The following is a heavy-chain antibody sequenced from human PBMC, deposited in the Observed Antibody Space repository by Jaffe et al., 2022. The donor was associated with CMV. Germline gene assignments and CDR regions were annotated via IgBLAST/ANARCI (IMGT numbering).Heavy chain of an antibody. V-gene: IGHV4-34*01. CDR2: INHSGST. Sequence: QVQLQQWGAGLLKPSETLSLTCAVYGGSFSGYYWSWIRQPPGKGLEWIGEINHSGSTNYNPSLKSRVTISVDTSKNQFSLKLSSVTAADTAVYYCARGKYYYDSSGYYRSPNNYYFDYWGQGTLVTVSS. D-gene: IGHD3-22*01. J-gene: IGHJ4*02. CDR3: ARGKYYYDSSGYYRSPNNYYFDY. CDR1: GGSFSGYY.